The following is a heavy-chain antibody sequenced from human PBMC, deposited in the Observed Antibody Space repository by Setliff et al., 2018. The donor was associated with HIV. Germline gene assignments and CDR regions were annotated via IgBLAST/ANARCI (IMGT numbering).Heavy chain of an antibody. Sequence: GESLKISCKGSGYSFPNYWIGWVRQMPGKGLEWMGIIYPDDSDTRYSPSFQGQVTISADKSISTAYLQWSSLKASDTAMYYCARIWFGAQDAFDIWGRGTMVTVSS. J-gene: IGHJ3*02. CDR1: GYSFPNYW. CDR2: IYPDDSDT. V-gene: IGHV5-51*01. D-gene: IGHD3-10*01. CDR3: ARIWFGAQDAFDI.